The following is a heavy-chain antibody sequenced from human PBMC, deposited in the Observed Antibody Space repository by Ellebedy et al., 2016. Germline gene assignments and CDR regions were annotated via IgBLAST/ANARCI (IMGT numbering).Heavy chain of an antibody. V-gene: IGHV3-23*01. CDR1: GFSFNNYA. J-gene: IGHJ5*02. CDR3: AKDSSSWYGVYNWFDP. D-gene: IGHD6-13*01. Sequence: GESLKISCAASGFSFNNYAMTWVRQAPGKGLEWVSGIRGSGGSTYYADSVKGRFTISRDNSKNTLYLQMNSLRAEDTAVYYCAKDSSSWYGVYNWFDPWGQGTLVTVSS. CDR2: IRGSGGST.